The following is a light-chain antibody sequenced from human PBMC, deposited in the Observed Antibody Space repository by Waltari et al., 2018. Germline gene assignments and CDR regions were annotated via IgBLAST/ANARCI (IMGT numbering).Light chain of an antibody. CDR1: QDISSA. CDR2: DAS. J-gene: IGKJ3*01. CDR3: LQFSNYLFT. V-gene: IGKV1D-13*01. Sequence: AIQLTQSPSSLSASVGDRVTITCRTSQDISSALAWYQLKPGETPKLLIYDASSLASGVPSRFSGSGSGTDSTLTISSLQPEDFATYYCLQFSNYLFTFGPGTKVDIK.